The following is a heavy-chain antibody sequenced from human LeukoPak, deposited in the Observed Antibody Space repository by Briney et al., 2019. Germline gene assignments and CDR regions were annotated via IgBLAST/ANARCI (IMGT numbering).Heavy chain of an antibody. Sequence: GGSLRLSCAASGFTVSSNYMSWVRQAPGKGLEWVSVIYSDGRTYYADSVKGRFTISRDNSKNTLYLQMGSLRAEDMAVYYCARVGYSGYDDYWGQGTLVTVSS. V-gene: IGHV3-53*05. J-gene: IGHJ4*02. CDR3: ARVGYSGYDDY. CDR2: IYSDGRT. CDR1: GFTVSSNY. D-gene: IGHD5-12*01.